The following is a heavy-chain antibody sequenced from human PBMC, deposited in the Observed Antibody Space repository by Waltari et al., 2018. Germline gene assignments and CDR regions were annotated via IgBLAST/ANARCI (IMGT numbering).Heavy chain of an antibody. Sequence: QVQLQESGPGLVKPSETLSLTCTVSGDSISSFHWSWIRQSPGKRLEWIGYGSYSGTKNYSPPRKRRGTIALDTSKNQFSLNLNSVTAADTAVYYCARIRYNYGSHYFDYWGQGSLVTVSS. D-gene: IGHD5-18*01. V-gene: IGHV4-59*01. J-gene: IGHJ4*02. CDR3: ARIRYNYGSHYFDY. CDR2: GSYSGTK. CDR1: GDSISSFH.